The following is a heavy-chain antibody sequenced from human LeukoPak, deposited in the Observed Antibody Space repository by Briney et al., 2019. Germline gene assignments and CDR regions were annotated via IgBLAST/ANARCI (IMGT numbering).Heavy chain of an antibody. J-gene: IGHJ4*02. D-gene: IGHD5-24*01. CDR3: ARSEGRDGYNFDY. CDR2: IYYSGST. V-gene: IGHV4-59*01. CDR1: GGSISSYY. Sequence: SGTLSLTCTVSGGSISSYYWSWIRQPPGKGLEWIGYIYYSGSTNYNPSLKSRVTISVDTSKNQFSLKLSSVTAADTAVYYCARSEGRDGYNFDYWGQGTLVTVSS.